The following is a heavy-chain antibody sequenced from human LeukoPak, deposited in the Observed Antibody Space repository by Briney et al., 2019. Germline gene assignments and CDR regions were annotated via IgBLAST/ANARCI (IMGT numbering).Heavy chain of an antibody. J-gene: IGHJ6*02. V-gene: IGHV4-31*03. D-gene: IGHD3-22*01. CDR3: AREYYYDSSGSLSYGMDV. CDR2: IYYSGST. CDR1: GGSISSGGYY. Sequence: PSETLSLTCTVSGGSISSGGYYWSWIRQHPGKGLEWIGYIYYSGSTYYNPSLKSRVTISADTSKNQFSLKLSSVTAADTAVYYCAREYYYDSSGSLSYGMDVWGQGTTVTVSS.